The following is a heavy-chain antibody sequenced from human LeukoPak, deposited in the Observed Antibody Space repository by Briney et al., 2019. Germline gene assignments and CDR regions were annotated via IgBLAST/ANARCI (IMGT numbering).Heavy chain of an antibody. CDR1: GYTFTTYA. V-gene: IGHV1-2*02. D-gene: IGHD6-13*01. Sequence: GASVKVSCKASGYTFTTYAMNWVRQALGQGLEWMGWINPNRGGTNYAQKFQGRVTMTRDTSISTAYMELSRLTSDDTALYYCARGGEYSSSWWGQGTLVTVSS. CDR3: ARGGEYSSSW. J-gene: IGHJ4*02. CDR2: INPNRGGT.